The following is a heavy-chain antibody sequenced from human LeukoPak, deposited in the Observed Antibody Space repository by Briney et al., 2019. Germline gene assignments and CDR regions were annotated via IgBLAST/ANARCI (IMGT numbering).Heavy chain of an antibody. CDR1: GGSISSGGYS. D-gene: IGHD1-14*01. V-gene: IGHV4-30-2*01. J-gene: IGHJ6*02. Sequence: SETLSLTCAVSGGSISSGGYSWSWIRQPPGKGLEWIGYIYHSGSTYYNPSLKSRVAISVDRSKNQFSLKLSSVTAADTAVYYCARGRPVPRRRYGMDVWGQGTTVTVSS. CDR2: IYHSGST. CDR3: ARGRPVPRRRYGMDV.